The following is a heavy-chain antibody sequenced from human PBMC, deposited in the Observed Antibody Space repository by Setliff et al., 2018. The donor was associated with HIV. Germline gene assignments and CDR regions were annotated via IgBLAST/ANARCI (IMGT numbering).Heavy chain of an antibody. D-gene: IGHD3-16*01. CDR3: ARPSPLGGDLTTPYDY. CDR1: GFIFSDYY. Sequence: PGGSRRLSCAASGFIFSDYYMSWIRQAPGKGLEWTSYISGSSGHTSYADSVKGRFTISRDNAENSLYLQMTSLRAEDTAVYYCARPSPLGGDLTTPYDYWGQGTLVTVSS. J-gene: IGHJ4*02. V-gene: IGHV3-11*03. CDR2: ISGSSGHT.